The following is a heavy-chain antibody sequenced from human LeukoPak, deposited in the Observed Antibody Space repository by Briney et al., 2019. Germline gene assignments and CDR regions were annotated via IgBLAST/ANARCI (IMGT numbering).Heavy chain of an antibody. J-gene: IGHJ4*02. CDR2: IYHSGST. CDR3: ARRSGVYYYDFGY. D-gene: IGHD3-22*01. Sequence: PSETLSLTCTVSGGSISSSSYYWGWIRQPPGKGLEWIGSIYHSGSTYYNPSLKSRVTISVDTSKNQFSLKLSSVTAADTAVYCCARRSGVYYYDFGYWGRGTLVTVSS. CDR1: GGSISSSSYY. V-gene: IGHV4-39*07.